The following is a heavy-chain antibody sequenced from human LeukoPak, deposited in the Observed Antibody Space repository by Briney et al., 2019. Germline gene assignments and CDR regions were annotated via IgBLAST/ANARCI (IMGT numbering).Heavy chain of an antibody. Sequence: EASVKVSFKASGYTFTSYAMHWVRQAPGQRLEWMGWINAGNGNTKYSQKFQGRVTITRDTSASTAYMELSSLRSEDTAVYYCARLCSGGSCYYYFGYWGQGTLVTVSS. D-gene: IGHD2-15*01. CDR1: GYTFTSYA. V-gene: IGHV1-3*01. J-gene: IGHJ4*02. CDR2: INAGNGNT. CDR3: ARLCSGGSCYYYFGY.